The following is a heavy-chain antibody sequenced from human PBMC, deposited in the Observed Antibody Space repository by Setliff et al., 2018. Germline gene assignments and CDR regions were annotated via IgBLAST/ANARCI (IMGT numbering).Heavy chain of an antibody. V-gene: IGHV3-23*03. D-gene: IGHD2-15*01. J-gene: IGHJ4*02. CDR3: ARTCSGSGCYAGLES. CDR2: IYSGGSST. CDR1: GFTFSSYA. Sequence: PGGSLRLSCAASGFTFSSYAMSWVRQAPGKGLEWVSVIYSGGSSTYYADSVKGRFAISRDNSKNTLYLQMSSLRAEDTAVYYCARTCSGSGCYAGLESWGQGTLVTVSS.